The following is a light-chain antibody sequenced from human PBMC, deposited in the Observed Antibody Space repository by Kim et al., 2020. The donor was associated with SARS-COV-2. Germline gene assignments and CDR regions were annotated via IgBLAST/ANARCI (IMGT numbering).Light chain of an antibody. Sequence: SYELTQPLSVSVALGQTARITCGGNNIGSKNVHWYQQKPGQAPVLVIYRDSNRPTGIPERFSGSNSGNTATLTICRAHAGAEAEYYCQVWDSSTAFVFGTGTKVTVL. CDR3: QVWDSSTAFV. CDR1: NIGSKN. V-gene: IGLV3-9*01. J-gene: IGLJ1*01. CDR2: RDS.